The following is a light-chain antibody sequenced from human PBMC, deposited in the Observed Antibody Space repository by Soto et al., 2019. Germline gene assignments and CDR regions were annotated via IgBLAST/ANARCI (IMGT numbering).Light chain of an antibody. V-gene: IGLV1-44*01. CDR3: ATWDDSLNGFVV. CDR1: SSNIGSNT. J-gene: IGLJ2*01. CDR2: SNT. Sequence: QSVLTQLPSAPGTPGQRVTISCSGSSSNIGSNTVNWYQQFPGTAPKLLIYSNTQRPSGVPDRFSGSKSGTSASLAISGLQSEDEADYYCATWDDSLNGFVVFGGGTQLTVL.